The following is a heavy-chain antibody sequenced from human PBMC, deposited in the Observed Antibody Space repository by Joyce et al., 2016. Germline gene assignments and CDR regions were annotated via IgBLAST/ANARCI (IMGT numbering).Heavy chain of an antibody. CDR1: GGSFSGYY. CDR2: INHGGGT. V-gene: IGHV4-34*02. J-gene: IGHJ3*02. Sequence: QVQLQQWGAGLLKPSETLSLTCAVHGGSFSGYYWSWIRQPPGKGLEWIGEINHGGGTNYSPSLKSRVAISVDTSKNQFSLNLTSVTAADTAVYYCARGAPVLITNDAFDIWGQGAMVTVSS. CDR3: ARGAPVLITNDAFDI. D-gene: IGHD3-3*01.